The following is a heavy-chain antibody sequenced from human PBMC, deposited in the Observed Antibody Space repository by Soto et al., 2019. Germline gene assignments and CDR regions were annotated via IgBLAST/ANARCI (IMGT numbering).Heavy chain of an antibody. CDR2: IWYDGSNK. CDR1: GFTFSSYG. Sequence: GGSLRLSCAASGFTFSSYGMHWVRQAPGKGLEWVAVIWYDGSNKYYADSVKGRFTISRDNSKNTLYLQMNSLRAEDTAVYYCARDHQYSSSWYCFDPWGQGTLVTVSS. V-gene: IGHV3-33*08. J-gene: IGHJ5*02. D-gene: IGHD6-13*01. CDR3: ARDHQYSSSWYCFDP.